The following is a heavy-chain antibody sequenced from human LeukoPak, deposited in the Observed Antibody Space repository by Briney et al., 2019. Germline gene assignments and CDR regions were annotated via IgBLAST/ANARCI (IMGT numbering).Heavy chain of an antibody. CDR2: IDWDDDK. J-gene: IGHJ4*02. D-gene: IGHD6-6*01. Sequence: SGPTLVNPTQTLTLTCTFSGFSLSTSGMCVSWIRQPPGKALEWLARIDWDDDKYYSTSLKTRLTISKDTSKNQVVLTMTHMDPVDTATYYCARIFTARTWPDYWGQGTLVTVSS. V-gene: IGHV2-70*11. CDR3: ARIFTARTWPDY. CDR1: GFSLSTSGMC.